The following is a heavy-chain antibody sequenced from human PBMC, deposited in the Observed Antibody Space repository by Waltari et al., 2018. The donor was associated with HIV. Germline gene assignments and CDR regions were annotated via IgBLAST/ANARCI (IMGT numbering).Heavy chain of an antibody. CDR3: ARGYSSSRWIPLYH. V-gene: IGHV3-33*01. J-gene: IGHJ4*02. CDR2: FWSDGAEI. Sequence: QVQLVESGGGVVQPGTSLTLSCAVSGFPFSNFAIHWVRQSTGKGLGWLAVFWSDGAEISYADSVKGRFTVSKDSSQKTLYLHLTSLRAEDTALYYCARGYSSSRWIPLYHWGRGTLVTVSS. CDR1: GFPFSNFA. D-gene: IGHD6-6*01.